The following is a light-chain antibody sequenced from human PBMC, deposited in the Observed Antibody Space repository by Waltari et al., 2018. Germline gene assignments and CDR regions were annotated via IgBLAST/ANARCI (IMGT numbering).Light chain of an antibody. CDR3: STWDYSLSAQV. V-gene: IGLV1-44*01. Sequence: QSALTQEASVSGTVGQKVTLSCTGNTNSVGTSAVGWYQQISHGAPKSVMFGNSLPSGSPDRFSGSKSGTTAALTISGLQPEDEADYYCSTWDYSLSAQVFGGGTKLTVL. CDR1: TNSVGTSA. J-gene: IGLJ3*02. CDR2: GNS.